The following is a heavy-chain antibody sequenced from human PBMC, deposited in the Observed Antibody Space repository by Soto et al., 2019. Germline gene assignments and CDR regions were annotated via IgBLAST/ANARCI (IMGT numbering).Heavy chain of an antibody. V-gene: IGHV1-3*01. CDR1: GYTFTSYA. Sequence: QVQLVQSGAEVKKPGASVKVSCKASGYTFTSYAMHWVRQAPGQRLEWMGWINAGNGNTKYSQKFQGRVTITRDTPASTAYMELSSLRSEDTAVYYCARASRLFYDSSGYYYAWGQGTLVPVSS. CDR2: INAGNGNT. D-gene: IGHD3-22*01. J-gene: IGHJ4*02. CDR3: ARASRLFYDSSGYYYA.